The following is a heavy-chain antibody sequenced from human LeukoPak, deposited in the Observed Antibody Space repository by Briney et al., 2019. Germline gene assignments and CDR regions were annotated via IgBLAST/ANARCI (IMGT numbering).Heavy chain of an antibody. J-gene: IGHJ4*02. D-gene: IGHD2-15*01. V-gene: IGHV3-48*03. CDR2: ISSSGSTI. CDR3: ARVGSSPQRGFDY. Sequence: PGGSLRLSCAASGFTFSSYEMNWVRQAPGKGLEWVSYISSSGSTIYYADSVKGRFIISRDNAKNSLYLQMNSLRAEDTAVYYCARVGSSPQRGFDYWGQGTLVTVSS. CDR1: GFTFSSYE.